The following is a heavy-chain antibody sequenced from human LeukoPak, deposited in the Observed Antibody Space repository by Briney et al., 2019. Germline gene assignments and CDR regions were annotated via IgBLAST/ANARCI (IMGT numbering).Heavy chain of an antibody. Sequence: GGSLRLSCAASGFTFSSYAMHRVRQAPGKGLEWVAVISYDGSNKYYADSVKGRFAISRDNSKNTLYLQMSSLRAEDTAVYYCARGRQWRGAFDIWGQGTMVTVSS. CDR3: ARGRQWRGAFDI. J-gene: IGHJ3*02. V-gene: IGHV3-30*09. D-gene: IGHD6-19*01. CDR2: ISYDGSNK. CDR1: GFTFSSYA.